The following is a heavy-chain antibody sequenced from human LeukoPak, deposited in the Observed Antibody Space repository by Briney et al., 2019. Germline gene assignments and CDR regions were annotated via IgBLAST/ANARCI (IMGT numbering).Heavy chain of an antibody. Sequence: PSETLSLTCAVYGGSFSGYYWSWIRQTPGKGLEWIGEINHSGGTNYNPSLQSRVTISVDTSKSQFSLTLSSVTAADTAVYYCARGNYGSGSYVLDYWGQGTLVTVSS. V-gene: IGHV4-34*01. CDR2: INHSGGT. D-gene: IGHD3-10*01. CDR1: GGSFSGYY. CDR3: ARGNYGSGSYVLDY. J-gene: IGHJ4*02.